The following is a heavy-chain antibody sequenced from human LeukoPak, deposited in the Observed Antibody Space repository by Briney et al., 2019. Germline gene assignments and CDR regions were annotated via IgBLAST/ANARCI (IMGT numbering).Heavy chain of an antibody. CDR2: IGSSSSYI. J-gene: IGHJ4*02. CDR1: GFTFSSYS. Sequence: GGSLRLSCAASGFTFSSYSMNWVRQAPGKGLEWVSSIGSSSSYIYYADSVKGRFTISRDNAKNSLYLQMNSLRAEDTAVYYCATGPGGYFDYWGQGTLVTVSS. D-gene: IGHD3-10*01. V-gene: IGHV3-21*01. CDR3: ATGPGGYFDY.